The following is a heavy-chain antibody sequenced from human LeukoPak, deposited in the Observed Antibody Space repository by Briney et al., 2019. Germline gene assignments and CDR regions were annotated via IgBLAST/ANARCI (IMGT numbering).Heavy chain of an antibody. CDR3: ASPRKLGYSSGWVDY. CDR1: GGSISSYY. Sequence: SETLSLTCTVSGGSISSYYWSWIRQPPGKGLEWIGYIYYSGSTNYNPSLKSRVTISVDTSKNQFSLKLSSVTAADTAVYYCASPRKLGYSSGWVDYWGEGTLVTVSS. V-gene: IGHV4-59*12. D-gene: IGHD6-19*01. J-gene: IGHJ4*02. CDR2: IYYSGST.